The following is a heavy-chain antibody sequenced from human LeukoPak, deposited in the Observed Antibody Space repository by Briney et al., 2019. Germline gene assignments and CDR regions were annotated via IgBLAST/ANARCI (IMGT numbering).Heavy chain of an antibody. CDR2: ISYGGSNK. J-gene: IGHJ4*02. Sequence: PGRSLRLSCAASGFTFSSYGMHGVRQAPGKGLEWVAVISYGGSNKYYADSVKGRFTISRDNSQNTLYLQMNSLRAEDTAVYYCAKDYYGSGSLPDYWGQGTLVTVSS. CDR1: GFTFSSYG. D-gene: IGHD3-10*01. CDR3: AKDYYGSGSLPDY. V-gene: IGHV3-30*18.